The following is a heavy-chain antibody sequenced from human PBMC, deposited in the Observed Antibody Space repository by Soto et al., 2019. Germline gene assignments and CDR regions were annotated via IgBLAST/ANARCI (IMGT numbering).Heavy chain of an antibody. V-gene: IGHV3-21*01. CDR1: GFTFSSYS. CDR3: ARASTYYDSSGYYYHPEYFQH. D-gene: IGHD3-22*01. CDR2: ISSSSSYI. Sequence: PGGSLRLSCAASGFTFSSYSMNWVRQAPGKGLEWVSSISSSSSYIYYADSVKGRFTISRDNAKNSLYLQMNSLRAEDTAVYYCARASTYYDSSGYYYHPEYFQHWGQGTLVTVSS. J-gene: IGHJ1*01.